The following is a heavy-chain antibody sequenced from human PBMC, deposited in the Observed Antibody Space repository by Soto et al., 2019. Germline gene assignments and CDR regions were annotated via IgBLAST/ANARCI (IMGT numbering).Heavy chain of an antibody. CDR2: ISAYNGNT. J-gene: IGHJ6*02. D-gene: IGHD6-19*01. CDR3: ARALPMAGPSYYYYGMDV. V-gene: IGHV1-18*01. Sequence: QVKLVQSGAEVKKPGASVKVSCKASGYTFTSYGISWVRQAPGQGLEWMGWISAYNGNTNYAQKLQDRVTMTTDTSTSTAYMELRSLRSDDTAVYYCARALPMAGPSYYYYGMDVWGQGTTVTVSS. CDR1: GYTFTSYG.